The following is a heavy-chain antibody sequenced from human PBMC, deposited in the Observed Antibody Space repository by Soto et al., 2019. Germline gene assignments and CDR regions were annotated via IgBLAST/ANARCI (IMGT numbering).Heavy chain of an antibody. CDR1: GYTFTGYY. D-gene: IGHD4-17*01. Sequence: QVQLVQSGAVVKKPGASVKVSCKASGYTFTGYYMHWVRQAPGQGLEWMGWINPNSGGTNYAQKFQGRVNMTRDTSISTAYMELSRLRSDDTAVYYCARPNTVTTVVGAFDIWGQGTMVTVSS. CDR2: INPNSGGT. V-gene: IGHV1-2*02. J-gene: IGHJ3*02. CDR3: ARPNTVTTVVGAFDI.